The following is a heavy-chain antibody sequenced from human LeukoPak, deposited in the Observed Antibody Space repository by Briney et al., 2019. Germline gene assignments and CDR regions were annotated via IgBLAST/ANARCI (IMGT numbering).Heavy chain of an antibody. CDR3: ARWVASPSTGWFYP. V-gene: IGHV1-2*02. Sequence: ASVKVSCKASAYTFTDYYVHWVRQAPGQGLEWMGWINPNNGDTNYAQKFQGRVIMTRDTSISTGYMELNSLRFDDTAVYYCARWVASPSTGWFYPWGQGTLVTVSS. CDR2: INPNNGDT. D-gene: IGHD6-13*01. CDR1: AYTFTDYY. J-gene: IGHJ5*02.